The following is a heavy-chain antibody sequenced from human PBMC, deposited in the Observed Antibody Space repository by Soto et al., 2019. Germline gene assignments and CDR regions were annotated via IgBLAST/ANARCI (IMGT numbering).Heavy chain of an antibody. D-gene: IGHD5-18*01. CDR3: ARALAAYSYGCLDS. CDR1: GGSISSSNW. Sequence: SETLSLTCAVSGGSISSSNWWSWVRQPPGKGLEWIGEIYHSGSTNYNPSLKSRVTISVDKSKNQFSLKLRSVTAADTAVYYCARALAAYSYGCLDSWGQGTLVT. V-gene: IGHV4-4*02. J-gene: IGHJ5*01. CDR2: IYHSGST.